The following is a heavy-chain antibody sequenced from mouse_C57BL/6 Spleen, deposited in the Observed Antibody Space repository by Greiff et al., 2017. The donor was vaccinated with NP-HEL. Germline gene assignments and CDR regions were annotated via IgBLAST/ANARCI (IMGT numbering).Heavy chain of an antibody. CDR2: IWSGGST. Sequence: QVQLKESGPGLVQPSQSLSITCTVSGFSLTSYGVHWVRQSPGKGLEWLGVIWSGGSTDYNAAFISRLSISKDNSKSQVFFKMNRMQADDTAKYYCARYYGYWGQGTTLTVSS. CDR1: GFSLTSYG. V-gene: IGHV2-2*01. J-gene: IGHJ2*01. CDR3: ARYYGY.